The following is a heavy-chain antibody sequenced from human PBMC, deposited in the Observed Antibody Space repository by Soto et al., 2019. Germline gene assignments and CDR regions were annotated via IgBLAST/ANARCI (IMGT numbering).Heavy chain of an antibody. CDR3: ARANWYSEY. Sequence: QVHLQESGPGLVKPSETLSLTCTASGGSINNHYWSWIRQPPGKGLEWIGYIYYTGSTKYNPPLKSRVTMSVDTSKNQCSLNLTSLTAADTAIYYCARANWYSEYWGQGTLVTVSS. J-gene: IGHJ4*02. CDR2: IYYTGST. V-gene: IGHV4-59*11. CDR1: GGSINNHY. D-gene: IGHD7-27*01.